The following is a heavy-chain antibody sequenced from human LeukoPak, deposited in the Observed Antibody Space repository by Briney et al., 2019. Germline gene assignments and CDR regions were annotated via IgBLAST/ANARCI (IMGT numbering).Heavy chain of an antibody. CDR1: GFTFSSYE. D-gene: IGHD1-26*01. CDR3: ARVRGTYYRDGSDI. V-gene: IGHV3-48*03. J-gene: IGHJ3*02. Sequence: PGGSLRLSCAASGFTFSSYEMNWVRQAPGKGLEWVSYISSSGSTIYYADSVKGRFTFSRDNAKNSLYLQMNSLRDEDTAVYYCARVRGTYYRDGSDIWGQGTVVTVSS. CDR2: ISSSGSTI.